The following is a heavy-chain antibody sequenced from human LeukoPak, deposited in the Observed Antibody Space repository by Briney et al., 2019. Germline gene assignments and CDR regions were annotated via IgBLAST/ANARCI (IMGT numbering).Heavy chain of an antibody. Sequence: SETLSLTCTVSGGSISSRDYYWDWIRQSPRKGLEVIAIIYYSGNTYYNPSLRSRVIMSVDTSKNQFSLKLSSVTAADTAVYYCARDLPDYDFWSGYFSSHAFDIWGQGTMVTVSS. D-gene: IGHD3-3*01. CDR2: IYYSGNT. CDR1: GGSISSRDYY. V-gene: IGHV4-39*07. J-gene: IGHJ3*02. CDR3: ARDLPDYDFWSGYFSSHAFDI.